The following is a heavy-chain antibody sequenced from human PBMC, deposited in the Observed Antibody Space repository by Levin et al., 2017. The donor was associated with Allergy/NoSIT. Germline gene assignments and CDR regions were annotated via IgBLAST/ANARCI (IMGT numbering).Heavy chain of an antibody. D-gene: IGHD3-22*01. J-gene: IGHJ1*01. CDR1: GYTFTSYY. CDR3: ATGYRGYSSGYYLQH. CDR2: INPSGGST. Sequence: GESLKISCKASGYTFTSYYMHWVRQAPGQGLEWMGIINPSGGSTNYVQKFQGRVTLTRDTSTSTVYMELSSLRSEDTAVYYCATGYRGYSSGYYLQHWGQGTLVTVSS. V-gene: IGHV1-46*01.